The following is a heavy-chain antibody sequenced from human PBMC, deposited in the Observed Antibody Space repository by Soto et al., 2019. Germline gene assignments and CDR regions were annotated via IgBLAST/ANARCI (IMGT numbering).Heavy chain of an antibody. Sequence: QLQLQESGSGLVKPSQTLSLTCAVSGGSISSGGYSWSWIRQPPGKGLEWIGYIYHSGSTYYNPSLKRRVTISVDRSKNQFSLKLSSVTAADTAVYYCARATGQQLAYFDYWGQGTLVTVSS. J-gene: IGHJ4*02. CDR1: GGSISSGGYS. V-gene: IGHV4-30-2*01. CDR2: IYHSGST. D-gene: IGHD6-13*01. CDR3: ARATGQQLAYFDY.